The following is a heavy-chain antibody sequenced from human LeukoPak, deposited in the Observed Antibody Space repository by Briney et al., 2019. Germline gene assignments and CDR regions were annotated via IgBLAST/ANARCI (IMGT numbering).Heavy chain of an antibody. CDR3: ARDEGRYCSSTSCYGEGWC. V-gene: IGHV3-33*01. D-gene: IGHD2-2*01. Sequence: GGSLRLSCAASGFTFSCYGMHWLRQAPGKGLVGVAVIWYGGSNKYYADSVKGRFTISRDNSKNTLYLQMNSLRAEDTAVYYCARDEGRYCSSTSCYGEGWCWGQGTLVTVSS. J-gene: IGHJ4*02. CDR1: GFTFSCYG. CDR2: IWYGGSNK.